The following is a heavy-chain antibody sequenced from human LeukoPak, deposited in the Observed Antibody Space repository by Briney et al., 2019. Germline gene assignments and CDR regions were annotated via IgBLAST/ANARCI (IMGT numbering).Heavy chain of an antibody. CDR2: ISYDGSNK. D-gene: IGHD5-18*01. CDR1: GFTFSSYA. J-gene: IGHJ4*02. Sequence: GGSLRLSCAASGFTFSSYAMHWVRQAPGKGLEWVAVISYDGSNKYYADSVKGRFTISRDNSKNTLYLQMNSLRAEDSAVYYCARGGDVDTAMATPARYYFDYWGQGTLVTVSS. CDR3: ARGGDVDTAMATPARYYFDY. V-gene: IGHV3-30*01.